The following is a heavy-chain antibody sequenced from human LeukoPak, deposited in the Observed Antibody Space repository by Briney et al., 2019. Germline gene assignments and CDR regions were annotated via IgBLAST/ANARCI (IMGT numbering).Heavy chain of an antibody. CDR1: GFTFSSYS. V-gene: IGHV3-21*01. Sequence: PGGSLRLSCAASGFTFSSYSMNWVRQAPGKGLEWVSSISSSSSYIYYADSVKGRFTISRDNAKNSLYLQMNSLRAEDTAVYYCARDGYGLFRRPIDYWGQGTLVTVSS. CDR3: ARDGYGLFRRPIDY. D-gene: IGHD5-18*01. J-gene: IGHJ4*02. CDR2: ISSSSSYI.